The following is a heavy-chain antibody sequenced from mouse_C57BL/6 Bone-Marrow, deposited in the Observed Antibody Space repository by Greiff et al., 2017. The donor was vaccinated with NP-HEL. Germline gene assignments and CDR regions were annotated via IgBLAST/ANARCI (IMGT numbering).Heavy chain of an antibody. V-gene: IGHV5-16*01. D-gene: IGHD2-14*01. J-gene: IGHJ2*01. CDR3: ARDPIGGDYFDY. CDR1: GFTFSDYY. Sequence: DVKLVESEGGLVQPGSSMKLSCTASGFTFSDYYMAWVRQVPEKGLEWVANINYDGSSTYYLDSLKSRFIISRDNAKNILYLQMSSLKSEDTATYYWARDPIGGDYFDYWGQGTTLTVSS. CDR2: INYDGSST.